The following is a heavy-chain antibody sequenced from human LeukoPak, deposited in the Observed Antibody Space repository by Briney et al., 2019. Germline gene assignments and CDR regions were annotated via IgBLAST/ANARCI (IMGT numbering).Heavy chain of an antibody. CDR1: GFMFSSNW. V-gene: IGHV3-7*01. CDR3: ASSNWLDP. J-gene: IGHJ5*02. Sequence: PGGSLRLSCAASGFMFSSNWMSWVRLAPGKGLEWVANIKEDGTETYYVDSVKGRFTISRDNAKNSLYLQMNSLRAEDTAVYYCASSNWLDPWGQGTLVTVSS. CDR2: IKEDGTET.